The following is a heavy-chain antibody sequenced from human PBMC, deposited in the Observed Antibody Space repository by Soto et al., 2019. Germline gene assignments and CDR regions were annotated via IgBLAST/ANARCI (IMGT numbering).Heavy chain of an antibody. Sequence: GGSLRLSCAASGFTFSSYSMNWVRQAPGKGLEWVSYISSSGSTIYYADSVKGRFTISRDNAKNSLYLQMNSLRAEDTAVYYCARIGRLRWGDYWGQGTLVTVSS. V-gene: IGHV3-48*01. J-gene: IGHJ4*02. D-gene: IGHD4-17*01. CDR2: ISSSGSTI. CDR1: GFTFSSYS. CDR3: ARIGRLRWGDY.